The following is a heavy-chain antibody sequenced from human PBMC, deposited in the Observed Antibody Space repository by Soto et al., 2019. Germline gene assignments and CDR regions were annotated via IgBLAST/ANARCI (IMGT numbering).Heavy chain of an antibody. D-gene: IGHD2-15*01. Sequence: GGSLRLSCAASGFTFSDYYMSWIRQAPGKGLEWVSYISSSGSTIYYADSVKGRFTISGDNDKNSLYLQMNNLRAEDTATYYCTRAHEVAWFDSWGLGTLVTVSS. CDR1: GFTFSDYY. J-gene: IGHJ5*01. CDR3: TRAHEVAWFDS. V-gene: IGHV3-11*04. CDR2: ISSSGSTI.